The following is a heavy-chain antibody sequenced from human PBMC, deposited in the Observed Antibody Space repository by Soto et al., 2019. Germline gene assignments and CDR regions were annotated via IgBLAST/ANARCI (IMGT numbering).Heavy chain of an antibody. J-gene: IGHJ6*02. D-gene: IGHD1-26*01. CDR2: ISRSSSNT. CDR1: GFTFSDYY. CDR3: AREVRPTSYWYGMDV. Sequence: PGGSLRLSCAASGFTFSDYYMSWIRQAPGKGLEWVSYISRSSSNTNYADSVKGRFTISRDNAKNSLFLQMNSLRAEDTDVYYCAREVRPTSYWYGMDVWGQGTTVTVSS. V-gene: IGHV3-11*06.